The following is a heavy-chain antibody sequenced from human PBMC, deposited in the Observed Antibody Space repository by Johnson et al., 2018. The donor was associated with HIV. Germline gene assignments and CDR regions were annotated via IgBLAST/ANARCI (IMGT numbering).Heavy chain of an antibody. CDR2: IYSGGSTK. J-gene: IGHJ3*01. CDR3: ARDQRGGYSYGDAFDF. CDR1: GFTFSSNY. D-gene: IGHD5-18*01. Sequence: EVQLVESGGGLVQPGGSLRLSCAASGFTFSSNYMSWVRQAPGKGLEWVSVIYSGGSTKYYADSVKGRFTISRDNSKNSLYLQMNTLRAEDTAVYYCARDQRGGYSYGDAFDFWGQGTVVSVST. V-gene: IGHV3-66*02.